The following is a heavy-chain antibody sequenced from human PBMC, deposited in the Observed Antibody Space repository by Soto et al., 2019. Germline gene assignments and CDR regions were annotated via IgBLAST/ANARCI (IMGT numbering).Heavy chain of an antibody. CDR1: GDSISSSTYY. CDR2: MFYSGNT. Sequence: SETLSLTCTFSGDSISSSTYYWGWIRQPPGKGLEWIGSMFYSGNTYYNPSLKSRVTLSIDTSKNQFSLKLNSVTAADTAVYYCVSPEGYYDSSGYTLDYWGQGTLVTVS. D-gene: IGHD3-22*01. V-gene: IGHV4-39*01. J-gene: IGHJ4*02. CDR3: VSPEGYYDSSGYTLDY.